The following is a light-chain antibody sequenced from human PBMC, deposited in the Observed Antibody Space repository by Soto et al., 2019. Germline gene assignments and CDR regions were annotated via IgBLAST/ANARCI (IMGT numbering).Light chain of an antibody. CDR3: QQRPNWPRGT. Sequence: VLTQSPGTLSLSPGERATLFCRAGQSVDSGDLAWYQQKPGQAPRLLIYGASSRATGIPDRFSGGGSGTDFTLTIGSLLPEDSAVYYCQQRPNWPRGTFGQGTKLEIK. V-gene: IGKV3D-20*02. CDR2: GAS. CDR1: QSVDSGD. J-gene: IGKJ2*01.